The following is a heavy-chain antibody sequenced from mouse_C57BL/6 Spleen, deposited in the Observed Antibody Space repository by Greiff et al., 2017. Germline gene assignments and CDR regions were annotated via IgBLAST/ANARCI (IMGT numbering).Heavy chain of an antibody. J-gene: IGHJ2*01. CDR3: TGEDSLDY. CDR2: IRLKSDNYAT. Sequence: EVKLEESGGGLVQPGGSMKLSCVASGFTFSNYWMNWVRQSPEKGLEWVAQIRLKSDNYATHYAESVKGRFTISRDDSKSSVYLQMNNLRAEDTGIYYCTGEDSLDYWGQGTTLTVSS. V-gene: IGHV6-3*01. CDR1: GFTFSNYW.